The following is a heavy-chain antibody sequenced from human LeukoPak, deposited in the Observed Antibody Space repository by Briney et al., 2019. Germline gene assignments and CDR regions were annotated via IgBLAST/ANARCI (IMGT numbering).Heavy chain of an antibody. CDR1: GITFSSYS. V-gene: IGHV3-21*01. J-gene: IGHJ4*02. D-gene: IGHD2-21*02. CDR3: ARGFVLGAAKNYFDY. Sequence: GGSLRLSCAASGITFSSYSMNWVRQAPGKGLEWVSSISSSSSYIYYADSVKGRFTISRDNAKNSLYLQMNSLRAEDTAVYYCARGFVLGAAKNYFDYWGQGALVTVSS. CDR2: ISSSSSYI.